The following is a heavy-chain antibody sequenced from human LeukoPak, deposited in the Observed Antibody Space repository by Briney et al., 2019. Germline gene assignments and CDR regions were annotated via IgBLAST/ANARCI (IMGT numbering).Heavy chain of an antibody. CDR2: IYYSGST. Sequence: SETLSLTCTVSGGSISSYYWGWIRQPPGKGLEWIGSIYYSGSTYYNPSLKSRVTISVDTSKNQFSLKLSSVTAADTAVYYCARQGGYDFWSGYYYYYMDVWAKGPRSPSP. D-gene: IGHD3-3*01. CDR1: GGSISSYY. J-gene: IGHJ6*03. V-gene: IGHV4-39*01. CDR3: ARQGGYDFWSGYYYYYMDV.